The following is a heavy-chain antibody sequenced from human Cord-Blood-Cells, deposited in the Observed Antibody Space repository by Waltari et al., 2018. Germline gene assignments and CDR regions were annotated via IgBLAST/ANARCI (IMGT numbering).Heavy chain of an antibody. Sequence: QLQLQASGPGLAKPSETLSLTCTVLGGCISSSSSYSGWIRQPPGKGLEWIGSISDSGSTYYNPSHKSRVTIAVDTSKNQFSLKLSSVTAADTAVYYCARGAVAGTVFDYWGQGTLVTVSS. CDR2: ISDSGST. CDR3: ARGAVAGTVFDY. CDR1: GGCISSSSSY. V-gene: IGHV4-39*01. D-gene: IGHD6-19*01. J-gene: IGHJ4*02.